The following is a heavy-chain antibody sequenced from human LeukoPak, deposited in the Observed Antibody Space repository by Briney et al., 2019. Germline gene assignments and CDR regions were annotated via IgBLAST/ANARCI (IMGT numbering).Heavy chain of an antibody. J-gene: IGHJ4*02. V-gene: IGHV3-23*01. D-gene: IGHD3-9*01. CDR2: ISGSGGST. Sequence: HPGGSLRLSCAASGFTFSSYGMSWVRQAPGKGLEWVSAISGSGGSTYYADSVKGRFTISRDNSKNTLYLQMNSLRAEDTAVYYCAKSILTGYYSKKKNLDYWGQGTLVTVSS. CDR3: AKSILTGYYSKKKNLDY. CDR1: GFTFSSYG.